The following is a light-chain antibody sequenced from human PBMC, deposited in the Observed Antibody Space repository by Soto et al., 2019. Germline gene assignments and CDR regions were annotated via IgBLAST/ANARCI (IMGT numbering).Light chain of an antibody. CDR1: QVISNY. CDR2: DAI. J-gene: IGKJ5*01. V-gene: IGKV1-33*01. CDR3: QQYESLPIT. Sequence: DTQMTQSPSSLSSSVGDRVTITCQASQVISNYLNWYQQKPGKAPKLLIYDAINLERGVPSRFSGNESGTDFTFTINSLQPEDIATYYCQQYESLPITFGQGTRLEIK.